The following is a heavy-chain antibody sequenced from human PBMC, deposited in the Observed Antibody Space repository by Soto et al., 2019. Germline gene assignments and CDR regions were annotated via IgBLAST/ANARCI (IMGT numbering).Heavy chain of an antibody. D-gene: IGHD5-18*01. CDR3: AREGKGDTAMATGTDYFDY. V-gene: IGHV4-59*01. J-gene: IGHJ4*02. CDR2: IYYSGST. Sequence: SETLSLTCTVSGGSISSYYWSWIRQPPGKGLEWIGYIYYSGSTNYNPSLKSRVTISVDTSKNQFSLKLSSVTAADTAVYYCAREGKGDTAMATGTDYFDYWGQGTLVTVSS. CDR1: GGSISSYY.